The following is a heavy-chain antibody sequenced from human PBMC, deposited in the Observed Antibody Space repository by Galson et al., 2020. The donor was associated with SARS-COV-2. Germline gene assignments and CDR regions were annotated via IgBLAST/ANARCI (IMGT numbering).Heavy chain of an antibody. CDR2: IDWDGDK. CDR1: GFSLSTSAMC. CDR3: ARTWITRTASRTFDY. V-gene: IGHV2-70*11. Sequence: SGPTLVKPTQTLTLPCTFSGFSLSTSAMCVSWIRQPPGKALEWLARIDWDGDKHYSTSLKTRFTISKDTSKNQVVLIMTNMDPVDTATYYCARTWITRTASRTFDYWGQGTLVTVSS. J-gene: IGHJ4*02. D-gene: IGHD3-10*01.